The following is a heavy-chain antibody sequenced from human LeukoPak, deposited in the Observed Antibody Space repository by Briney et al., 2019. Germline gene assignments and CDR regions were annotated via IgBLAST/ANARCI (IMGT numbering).Heavy chain of an antibody. CDR3: ARVAVAAAVFGSVPYYYYMDV. V-gene: IGHV1-69*04. CDR1: GGTFSSYA. J-gene: IGHJ6*03. D-gene: IGHD6-13*01. Sequence: ASVKVSCKASGGTFSSYAISWVRQAPGQGLEWMGRIIPILSIANYAQKFQGRVTITADKSTSTAYMELSSLRSEDTAVYYCARVAVAAAVFGSVPYYYYMDVWGKGTTVTVSS. CDR2: IIPILSIA.